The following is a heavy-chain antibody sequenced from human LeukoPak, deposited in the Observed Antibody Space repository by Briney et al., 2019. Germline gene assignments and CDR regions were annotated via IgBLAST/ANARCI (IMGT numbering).Heavy chain of an antibody. CDR1: GGSFSGYY. CDR3: ARRRRWYYYYMDV. CDR2: INHSGST. D-gene: IGHD4-23*01. J-gene: IGHJ6*03. Sequence: PSETLSLTCAVSGGSFSGYYWSWIRQPPGKGLEWVGEINHSGSTNYNPSLKSRVTISVDQSKNQFYLMLSSVPAADTAVYDCARRRRWYYYYMDVWGKGTTVTVSS. V-gene: IGHV4-34*01.